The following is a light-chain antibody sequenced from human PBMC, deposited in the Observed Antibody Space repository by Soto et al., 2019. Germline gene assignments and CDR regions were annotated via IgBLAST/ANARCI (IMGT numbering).Light chain of an antibody. CDR2: ENN. CDR3: LPWEITQRWV. Sequence: QSVLTQPPSVSAAPGQKVTIFCSGSSSDMGKYAVSWYQQLPGTVPKVFIHENNKRPSGIPDRFSGSKSGTSATLGITGLWPEDQADYYCLPWEITQRWVFGGGTKLTVL. CDR1: SSDMGKYA. J-gene: IGLJ2*01. V-gene: IGLV1-51*02.